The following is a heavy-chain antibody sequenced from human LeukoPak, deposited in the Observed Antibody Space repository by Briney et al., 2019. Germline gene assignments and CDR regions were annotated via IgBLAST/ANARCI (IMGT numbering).Heavy chain of an antibody. CDR2: TSRDDDK. Sequence: SGPTLVNPTQTLTLTCTLSGFSLSTRGVGVGWIRQPPGKALEWLALTSRDDDKRYSPSLKSRLTITKDTSQNQVALTTTNMDPVDTATYFCAHRTYYDILTGDPNAFYIWGQGTMVTVSS. D-gene: IGHD3-9*01. J-gene: IGHJ3*02. CDR1: GFSLSTRGVG. CDR3: AHRTYYDILTGDPNAFYI. V-gene: IGHV2-5*02.